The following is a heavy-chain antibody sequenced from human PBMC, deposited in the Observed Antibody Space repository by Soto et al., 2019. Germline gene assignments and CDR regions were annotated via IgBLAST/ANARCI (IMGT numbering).Heavy chain of an antibody. J-gene: IGHJ3*02. Sequence: QMHLQQSGPGLVKPSETLSLTCTVAGSSMSSSAYYWGWIRQPPGKGLEWIGSVYYTGITDYKSSLESRVSISADTSKNQFSLRLTSLSAADTAIYFCARQGRPGYCTGGNCYPTFAIWGSGTMVTVSS. V-gene: IGHV4-39*01. CDR2: VYYTGIT. CDR3: ARQGRPGYCTGGNCYPTFAI. CDR1: GSSMSSSAYY. D-gene: IGHD2-15*01.